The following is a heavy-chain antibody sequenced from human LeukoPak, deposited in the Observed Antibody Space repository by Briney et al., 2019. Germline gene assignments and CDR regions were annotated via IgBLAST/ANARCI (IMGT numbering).Heavy chain of an antibody. CDR2: INPNSGGT. CDR1: GYTFTSYD. J-gene: IGHJ5*02. V-gene: IGHV1-2*02. Sequence: GASVKVSCKASGYTFTSYDINWVRQAPGQGLEWMGWINPNSGGTNYAQKFQGRVTMTRDTSISTAYMELSRLRSDDTAVYYCARGLAMITFGGVIVTDWFDPWGQGTLVTVSS. D-gene: IGHD3-16*02. CDR3: ARGLAMITFGGVIVTDWFDP.